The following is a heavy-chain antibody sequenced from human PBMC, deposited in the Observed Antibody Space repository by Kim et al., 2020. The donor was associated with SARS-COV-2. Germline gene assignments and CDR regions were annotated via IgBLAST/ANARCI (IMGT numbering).Heavy chain of an antibody. CDR2: IIPIFGTA. D-gene: IGHD7-27*01. Sequence: SVKVSCKASGGTFSSYAISWVRQAPGQGLEWMGGIIPIFGTANYAQKFQGRVTITADESTSTAYMELSSLRSEDTAVYYCARVARPTGDFDYWGQGTLVTVSS. CDR3: ARVARPTGDFDY. V-gene: IGHV1-69*13. J-gene: IGHJ4*02. CDR1: GGTFSSYA.